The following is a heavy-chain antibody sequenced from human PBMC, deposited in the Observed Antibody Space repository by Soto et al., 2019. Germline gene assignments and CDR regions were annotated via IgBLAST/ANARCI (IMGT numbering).Heavy chain of an antibody. D-gene: IGHD3-10*01. CDR3: AGGITMVRGVIIKGYYYYGMDV. J-gene: IGHJ6*02. CDR2: FDPEDGET. V-gene: IGHV1-24*01. CDR1: GYTLTELS. Sequence: AAVKVSCKVSGYTLTELSIHWVRQAPGKGLEWMGGFDPEDGETIYAQKFQGRITMTEDTSTDTAYMELSSLRSEDTAVYYCAGGITMVRGVIIKGYYYYGMDVWGQGTTVTVSS.